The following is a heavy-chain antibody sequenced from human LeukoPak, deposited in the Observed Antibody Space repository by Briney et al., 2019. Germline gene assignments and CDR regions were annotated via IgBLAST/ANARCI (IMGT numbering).Heavy chain of an antibody. CDR2: ISYDDGHK. CDR3: ASKWYCGGDCYYQIDF. Sequence: GGSLRLSCAASGFTFSSYVMHWVRQAPGKGLEWVALISYDDGHKYYADSVKGRFTISRDNSKNTLYLQMNSLRTEDTAVYYCASKWYCGGDCYYQIDFWGQGTLVTVSS. J-gene: IGHJ4*02. D-gene: IGHD2-21*02. V-gene: IGHV3-30*03. CDR1: GFTFSSYV.